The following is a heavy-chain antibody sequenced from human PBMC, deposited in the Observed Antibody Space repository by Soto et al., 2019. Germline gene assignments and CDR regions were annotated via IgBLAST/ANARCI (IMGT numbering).Heavy chain of an antibody. CDR2: IIPILGIA. Sequence: SVKVSCKASGSTFSSYTISWVRQAPGQGLEWMGRIIPILGIANYAQKFQGRVTITADKSTSTAYMELSSLRSEDTAVYYCARLAAASTKIDTWGQETLLTISS. J-gene: IGHJ5*02. V-gene: IGHV1-69*02. CDR1: GSTFSSYT. D-gene: IGHD6-13*01. CDR3: ARLAAASTKIDT.